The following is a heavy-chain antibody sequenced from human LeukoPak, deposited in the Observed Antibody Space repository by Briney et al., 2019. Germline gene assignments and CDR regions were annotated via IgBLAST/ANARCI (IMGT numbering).Heavy chain of an antibody. CDR3: ARELAVGAITEYFQD. CDR2: LYMGGNT. D-gene: IGHD1-26*01. V-gene: IGHV3-53*01. CDR1: GFSVSSNY. J-gene: IGHJ1*01. Sequence: GGSLRLSCVASGFSVSSNYMAWVRQAPGKGLEWVSVLYMGGNTYYGDFVKGRFTISRDNSRDTLYLQMDSLRVDDTAVYYCARELAVGAITEYFQDWGQGTLVTVSS.